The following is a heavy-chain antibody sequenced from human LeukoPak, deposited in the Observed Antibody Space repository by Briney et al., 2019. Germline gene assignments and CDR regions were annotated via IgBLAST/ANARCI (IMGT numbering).Heavy chain of an antibody. CDR2: TYYRSKWYN. CDR1: GDSVSRNSAA. Sequence: SQTLSLTCAISGDSVSRNSAAWNWIRQSPSRGLEWLGRTYYRSKWYNDYAVSVKSRIAFNPDTSKNQFSLQLNSVTPEDTAVYYCAKDSSSGWSIPNTNWFDPWGQGTLVTVSS. V-gene: IGHV6-1*01. CDR3: AKDSSSGWSIPNTNWFDP. D-gene: IGHD6-19*01. J-gene: IGHJ5*02.